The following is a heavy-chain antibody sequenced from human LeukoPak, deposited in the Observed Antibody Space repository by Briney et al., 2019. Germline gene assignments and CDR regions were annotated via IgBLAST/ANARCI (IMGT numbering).Heavy chain of an antibody. Sequence: SETLSLTCTVSGGSIGTYYWSWIRQPPGKGLEWIGYIYYNGYTDYNPPLKSRVTISLHTSKNQFSLKLSSVNAADTAVYYCVRDRHWTNDWVFDYWGQGTLVTVSS. CDR2: IYYNGYT. D-gene: IGHD1/OR15-1a*01. J-gene: IGHJ4*02. V-gene: IGHV4-59*01. CDR3: VRDRHWTNDWVFDY. CDR1: GGSIGTYY.